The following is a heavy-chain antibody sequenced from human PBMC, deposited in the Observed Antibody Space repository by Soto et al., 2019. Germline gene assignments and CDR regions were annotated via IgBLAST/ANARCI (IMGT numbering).Heavy chain of an antibody. V-gene: IGHV2-5*02. D-gene: IGHD3-16*01. CDR2: IYWDDDK. CDR1: GFSLTTRGVG. CDR3: AHIPNYYQYDWFDP. J-gene: IGHJ5*02. Sequence: QITLKESGPTLVKPTQTLTLTCTFSGFSLTTRGVGVGWIRQPPGKALECLALIYWDDDKRYSPSLQSRLSIXKXTXXNQVVLTMTTGDPVDTATYYCAHIPNYYQYDWFDPWGQGTLVSVSS.